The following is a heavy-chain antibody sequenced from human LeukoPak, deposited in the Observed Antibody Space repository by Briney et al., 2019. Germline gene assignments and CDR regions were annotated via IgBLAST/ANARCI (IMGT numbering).Heavy chain of an antibody. CDR1: GFTFSIYA. CDR3: ARGFQRDLGYSSSWWPFFDY. V-gene: IGHV3-30-3*01. Sequence: PGGSLRLSCAASGFTFSIYAMHWVRQAPGKGLEWVAIISYDGSNKYYADSVKGRFTISRDNSKNTLQMNSLRVEDTAVYYCARGFQRDLGYSSSWWPFFDYWGQGTLVTVSS. D-gene: IGHD6-13*01. J-gene: IGHJ4*02. CDR2: ISYDGSNK.